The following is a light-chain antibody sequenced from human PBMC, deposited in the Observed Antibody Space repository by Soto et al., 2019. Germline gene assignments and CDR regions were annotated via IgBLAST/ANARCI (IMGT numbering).Light chain of an antibody. CDR1: SSNIGAGYD. V-gene: IGLV1-40*01. Sequence: QSVLTQPPSVSGTPGQRVTISCTGSSSNIGAGYDRHWYQQLPATPAKLLIYGNSNRPSGVPDRFSGSKSGTSSSLVTTGRQADDEDDYYCQSYGSSLSAWVFGGGTKLTVL. J-gene: IGLJ3*02. CDR2: GNS. CDR3: QSYGSSLSAWV.